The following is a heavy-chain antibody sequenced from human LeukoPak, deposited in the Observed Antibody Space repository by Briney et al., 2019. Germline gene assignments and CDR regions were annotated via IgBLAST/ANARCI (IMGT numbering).Heavy chain of an antibody. CDR1: GFTFSSYW. CDR2: INSDGSST. J-gene: IGHJ3*02. CDR3: AREGSTWADAFDI. V-gene: IGHV3-74*01. Sequence: PGGSLRLSCAASGFTFSSYWMHWVRQAPGKGLVWVSRINSDGSSTSYADSVKGRFTISRDNAKNMLYLQMNSLRAEDTAVYYCAREGSTWADAFDIWGQGTMVTVSS. D-gene: IGHD2-2*01.